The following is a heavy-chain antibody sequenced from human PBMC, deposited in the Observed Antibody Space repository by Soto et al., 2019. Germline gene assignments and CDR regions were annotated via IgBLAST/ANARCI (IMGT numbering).Heavy chain of an antibody. CDR2: ISSSSSTI. V-gene: IGHV3-48*01. CDR1: GFTFSSYS. D-gene: IGHD6-6*01. J-gene: IGHJ6*03. CDR3: ARDGGSSSSYYYYYMDV. Sequence: EVQLVESGGGLVQPGGSLRLSCAASGFTFSSYSMNWVRQAPGKGLEWVSYISSSSSTIYYADSVKGRFTISRDNAKNSLYLQMNSLRAEDTAVDYCARDGGSSSSYYYYYMDVWGKGTTVTVSS.